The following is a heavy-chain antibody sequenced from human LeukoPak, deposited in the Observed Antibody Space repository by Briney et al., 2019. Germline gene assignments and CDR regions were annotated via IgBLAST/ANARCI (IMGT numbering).Heavy chain of an antibody. V-gene: IGHV5-51*01. CDR3: ARHSCYDS. Sequence: PGESLKISCKGSGFTFSTYSFAWVRQMPGKGLEWMGVIYAGDSSTRYSPSFQGQVTISVDKSISTVYLQWSSLKASDSAIYYCARHSCYDSWGQGTLATVSS. CDR2: IYAGDSST. J-gene: IGHJ4*02. D-gene: IGHD3-16*01. CDR1: GFTFSTYS.